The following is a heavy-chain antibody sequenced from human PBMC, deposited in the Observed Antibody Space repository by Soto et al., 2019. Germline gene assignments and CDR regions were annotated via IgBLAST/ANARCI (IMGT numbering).Heavy chain of an antibody. CDR2: IKSKTDGGTT. CDR1: GFTFSNAW. V-gene: IGHV3-15*07. CDR3: TTDDMYSSSWEGLGMDV. J-gene: IGHJ6*02. Sequence: GGSLRLSCAASGFTFSNAWMNWVRQAPGKGLEWVGRIKSKTDGGTTDYAAPVKGRFTISRDDSKNTLYLQINSLKTEDTAVYYCTTDDMYSSSWEGLGMDVWGQGTTVTVSS. D-gene: IGHD6-13*01.